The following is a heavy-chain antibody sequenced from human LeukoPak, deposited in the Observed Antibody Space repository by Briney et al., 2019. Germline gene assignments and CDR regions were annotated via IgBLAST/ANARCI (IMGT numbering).Heavy chain of an antibody. CDR2: INHSGSA. J-gene: IGHJ4*02. CDR3: ARKPNYPDF. V-gene: IGHV4-34*01. Sequence: SETLSLTCAVYGGSFSDYSWNWIRQPPGKGLEWIGEINHSGSANYNPSLKSRVTISVDTSKNQFSLKMSSVTAADTAVYFCARKPNYPDFWGQGTLVTVSS. D-gene: IGHD1-1*01. CDR1: GGSFSDYS.